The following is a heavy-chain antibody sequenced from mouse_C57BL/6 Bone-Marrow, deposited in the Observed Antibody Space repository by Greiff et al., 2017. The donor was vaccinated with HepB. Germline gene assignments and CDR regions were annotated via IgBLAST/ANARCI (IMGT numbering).Heavy chain of an antibody. CDR3: ARDYYGNWFAY. CDR1: GYTFTSYW. CDR2: IHPNSGST. Sequence: QVHVKPPGAELVKPGASVKLSCQASGYTFTSYWMHWVEQRTGQGLEWIGMIHPNSGSTNYNEKFKSKATLTVDKSSSTAYMQLSSLTSEDSAVYYCARDYYGNWFAYWGQGTLVTVSA. D-gene: IGHD2-1*01. V-gene: IGHV1-64*01. J-gene: IGHJ3*01.